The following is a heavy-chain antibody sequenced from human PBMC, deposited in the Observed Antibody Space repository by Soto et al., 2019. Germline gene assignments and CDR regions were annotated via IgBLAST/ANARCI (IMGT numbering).Heavy chain of an antibody. CDR3: ARGRAIAARPFDY. Sequence: QLQLQESGPGLVKPSETLSLTCTVSGGSISSSSYYWGWIRQPPGKGLEWIGSIYYSGGTYYNPSLKSRVTISVDTSKNQFSLKLSSVTAADTAVYYCARGRAIAARPFDYWGQGTLVTVSS. D-gene: IGHD6-6*01. CDR2: IYYSGGT. V-gene: IGHV4-39*01. J-gene: IGHJ4*02. CDR1: GGSISSSSYY.